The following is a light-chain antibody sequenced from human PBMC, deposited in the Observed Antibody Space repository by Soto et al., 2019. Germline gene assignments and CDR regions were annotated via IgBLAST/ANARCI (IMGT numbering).Light chain of an antibody. CDR2: AAS. J-gene: IGKJ3*01. V-gene: IGKV1-27*01. Sequence: DNQMTQSPSSLSASVGDRVTMTCRASQDIRHYVAWYQQKPGEVPKLLIYAASTLQSGVPARFSGGGFGTDFTLTISSLRPEDVATYYCQRYHSALLTFGPGTKVDL. CDR1: QDIRHY. CDR3: QRYHSALLT.